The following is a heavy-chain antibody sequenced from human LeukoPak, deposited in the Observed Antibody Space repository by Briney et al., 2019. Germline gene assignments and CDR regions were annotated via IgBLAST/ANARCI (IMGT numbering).Heavy chain of an antibody. CDR2: INPNSGGT. V-gene: IGHV1-2*02. CDR1: RYTFTVYY. Sequence: ASVRVSCKASRYTFTVYYVHWVRQAPGQGLEWMGWINPNSGGTNYAQKFQGRVTMTRDTSISTAFMELTRLRSDDTAVYYCVGFLWSGSYYYYGMDVWGQGTTVTVSS. CDR3: VGFLWSGSYYYYGMDV. J-gene: IGHJ6*02. D-gene: IGHD3-3*01.